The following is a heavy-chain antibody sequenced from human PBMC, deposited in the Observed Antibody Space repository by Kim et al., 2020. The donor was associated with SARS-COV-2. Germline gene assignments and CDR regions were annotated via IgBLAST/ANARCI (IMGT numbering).Heavy chain of an antibody. CDR2: ITSKSDGLTP. CDR1: GFTFSDHP. Sequence: GGSLRLSCTTSGFTFSDHPMAWLRQAPGKGLEWVALITSKSDGLTPDYAASVKGRITISRDESKKIAYLQMNYVEIDDTGVYYCGRGFDWGLYSFDYWGDGTLFTVSS. D-gene: IGHD3-9*01. CDR3: GRGFDWGLYSFDY. J-gene: IGHJ4*01. V-gene: IGHV3-49*03.